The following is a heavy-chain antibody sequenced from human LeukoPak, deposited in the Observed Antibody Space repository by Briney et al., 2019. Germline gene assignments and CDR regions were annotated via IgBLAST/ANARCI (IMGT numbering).Heavy chain of an antibody. CDR1: GYYFIGYY. D-gene: IGHD3-22*01. CDR2: ISPNSRAT. CDR3: AIPYDKSDVYEY. J-gene: IGHJ4*02. V-gene: IGHV1-2*02. Sequence: GASVKVSCKTSGYYFIGYYVHWVRQAPGQGLEWIGWISPNSRATNYAQKFQGRITMTTDASISASTAYMELSSLRSDDTAVYYCAIPYDKSDVYEYWGQGTLVTVSS.